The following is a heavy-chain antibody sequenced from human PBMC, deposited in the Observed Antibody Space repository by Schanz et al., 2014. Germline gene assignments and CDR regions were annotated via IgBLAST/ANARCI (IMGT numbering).Heavy chain of an antibody. CDR3: LAGFDP. J-gene: IGHJ5*02. Sequence: VQLVESGGGLVQPGGSLKLSCAASGFTFSGSAMHWVRQASGKGLEWVGRIRSKANSYATAYAASVKGRFTISRDDSKNTAYLQMNSLKTEDTAVYYCLAGFDPWGQGTLVTVSS. CDR2: IRSKANSYAT. V-gene: IGHV3-73*01. CDR1: GFTFSGSA.